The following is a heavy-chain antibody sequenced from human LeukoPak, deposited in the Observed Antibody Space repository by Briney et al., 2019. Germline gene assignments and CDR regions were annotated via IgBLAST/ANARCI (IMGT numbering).Heavy chain of an antibody. CDR2: INPSGGST. CDR3: ARDPYSSGWYGDYFDY. Sequence: ASVKVSCKASGYTFTSYYMHWVRQAPGQGLEWMGIINPSGGSTSYAQKFQGRVTMTRGTSTSTVYMELSSLRSEDTAVYYCARDPYSSGWYGDYFDYWGQGTLVTVSS. V-gene: IGHV1-46*01. D-gene: IGHD6-19*01. CDR1: GYTFTSYY. J-gene: IGHJ4*02.